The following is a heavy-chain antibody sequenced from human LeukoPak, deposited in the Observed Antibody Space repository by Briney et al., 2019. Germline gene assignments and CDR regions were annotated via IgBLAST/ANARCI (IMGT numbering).Heavy chain of an antibody. D-gene: IGHD2-2*01. J-gene: IGHJ6*03. V-gene: IGHV4-39*01. CDR1: GGSISTNSYY. CDR3: ARLGYCSSTSCRPLPRYYYYYMDV. Sequence: SETLSLTCTVSGGSISTNSYYWGWIRQPPGKGLKWIGSIYYSGSTYYNPSLRSRVTISVNTSKNQFSLKLSSVTAADTAVYYCARLGYCSSTSCRPLPRYYYYYMDVWGKGTTVTISS. CDR2: IYYSGST.